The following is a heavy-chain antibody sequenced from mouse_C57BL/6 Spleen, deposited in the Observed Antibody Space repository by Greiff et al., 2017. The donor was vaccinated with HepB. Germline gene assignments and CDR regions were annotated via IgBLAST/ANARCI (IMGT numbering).Heavy chain of an antibody. Sequence: QVQLQQSGAELARPGASVKLSCKASGYTFTSYGISWVKQRTGQGLEWIGEIYPRSGNTYYNEKFKGKATLTADKSSSTAYMELRSLTSEDSAVYFCARWRTYYSKGGEAMDYWGQGTSVTVSS. CDR1: GYTFTSYG. J-gene: IGHJ4*01. V-gene: IGHV1-81*01. D-gene: IGHD2-5*01. CDR3: ARWRTYYSKGGEAMDY. CDR2: IYPRSGNT.